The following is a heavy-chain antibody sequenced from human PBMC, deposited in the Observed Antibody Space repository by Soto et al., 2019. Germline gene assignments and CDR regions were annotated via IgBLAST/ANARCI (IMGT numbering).Heavy chain of an antibody. CDR2: NIPVFGTP. Sequence: SVKVSCKASGGTSSSYVISWLRQAPGQGLEWMGGNIPVFGTPNYAQKFQGRVTITADESTSTSYMELSSLTSDDTAVYYCARGMMATKYNWFDPWGQGTQVTVSS. CDR3: ARGMMATKYNWFDP. J-gene: IGHJ5*02. D-gene: IGHD3-16*01. V-gene: IGHV1-69*13. CDR1: GGTSSSYV.